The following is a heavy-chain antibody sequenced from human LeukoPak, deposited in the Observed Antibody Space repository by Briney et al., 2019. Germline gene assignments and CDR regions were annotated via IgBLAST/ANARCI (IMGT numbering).Heavy chain of an antibody. CDR2: ISHSGTPT. Sequence: GGSLRLSCAASKFTFGAYSMNWVRQAPGKGLEWVSSISHSGTPTYYADSVRGRFTISRDNAKNSLYLQMNTLRAEDTAVYFCSTATYSSGYHYFESWGQGTLVTVSS. V-gene: IGHV3-21*01. CDR3: STATYSSGYHYFES. CDR1: KFTFGAYS. D-gene: IGHD5-18*01. J-gene: IGHJ4*02.